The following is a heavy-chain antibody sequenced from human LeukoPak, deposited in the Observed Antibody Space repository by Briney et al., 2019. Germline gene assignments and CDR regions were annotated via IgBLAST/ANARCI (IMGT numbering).Heavy chain of an antibody. V-gene: IGHV3-30*04. D-gene: IGHD6-19*01. CDR1: GFTFSSYA. CDR2: ISYDGSNK. J-gene: IGHJ4*02. CDR3: ARDSSGWDRPVRGWYYFDY. Sequence: PGGSLRLSCAASGFTFSSYAMHWVRQAPGKGLEWVAVISYDGSNKYYADSVKGRFTISRDNSKNTLYLQMNSLRAEDTAVYYCARDSSGWDRPVRGWYYFDYWGQGTLVTVSS.